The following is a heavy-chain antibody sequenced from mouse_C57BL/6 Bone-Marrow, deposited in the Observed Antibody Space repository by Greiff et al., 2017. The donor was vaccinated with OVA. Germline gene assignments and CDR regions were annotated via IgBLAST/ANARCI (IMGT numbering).Heavy chain of an antibody. J-gene: IGHJ1*03. CDR2: IWSGGST. D-gene: IGHD1-1*01. CDR3: AKRSSYGYFDV. V-gene: IGHV2-5*01. CDR1: GFSFTSYG. Sequence: VKLLESGPGLVQPSQTLSITCTASGFSFTSYGVHWVRQSPGKGLEWLGVIWSGGSTDDNAAFISSLTITKDNSKSQVCFKMNSLQADDTAIYYCAKRSSYGYFDVWGTGTTVTVSS.